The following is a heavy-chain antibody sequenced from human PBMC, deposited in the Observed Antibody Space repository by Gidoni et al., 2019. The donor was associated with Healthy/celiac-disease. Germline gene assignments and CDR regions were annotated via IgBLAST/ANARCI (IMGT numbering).Heavy chain of an antibody. CDR2: IYYGGST. J-gene: IGHJ5*02. Sequence: QLQLQESGPGLVKPSETLSLTCTVTGGSISSSSYYWGWIRQPPGKGLGWLGSIYYGGSTYYNPSLKSRVTISVDTSKNQFSLKLSSVTAADTAVYYCARHVAAADRPRWFDPWGQGTLVTVSS. D-gene: IGHD6-13*01. CDR3: ARHVAAADRPRWFDP. CDR1: GGSISSSSYY. V-gene: IGHV4-39*01.